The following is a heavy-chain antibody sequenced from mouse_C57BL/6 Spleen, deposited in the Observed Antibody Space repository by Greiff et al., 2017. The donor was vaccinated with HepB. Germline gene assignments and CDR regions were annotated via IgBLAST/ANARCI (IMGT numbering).Heavy chain of an antibody. CDR2: IYPGDGDT. Sequence: QVQLQQSGPELVKPGASVKISCKASGYAFSSSWMNWVKQRPGKGLEWIGRIYPGDGDTNYNGKVKGKATLTADKSSSTAYMQLSSLTSEDSAVYFCARKDYGNYEGAMDYWGQGTSVTVSS. J-gene: IGHJ4*01. CDR3: ARKDYGNYEGAMDY. D-gene: IGHD2-1*01. CDR1: GYAFSSSW. V-gene: IGHV1-82*01.